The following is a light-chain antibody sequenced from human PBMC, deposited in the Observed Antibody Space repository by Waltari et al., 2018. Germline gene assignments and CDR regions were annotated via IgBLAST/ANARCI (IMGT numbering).Light chain of an antibody. Sequence: FLLPQPHSVSASPGETVTLSCTRTSGNLAANYVQWFQQRPGRSPTTGIYEDNHRPSGVPDRYSASVDTSSNSAALTISGLKTEDEADYYCQSYDGTIWVFGGGTKLTVL. J-gene: IGLJ3*02. V-gene: IGLV6-57*01. CDR1: SGNLAANY. CDR3: QSYDGTIWV. CDR2: EDN.